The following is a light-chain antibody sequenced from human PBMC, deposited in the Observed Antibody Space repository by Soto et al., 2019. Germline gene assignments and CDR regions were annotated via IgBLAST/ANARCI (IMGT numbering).Light chain of an antibody. CDR3: QQSYNAPS. CDR2: AAF. CDR1: QSISSF. Sequence: DIQMTQSPSSLSASVGDRVTITCRASQSISSFLNWYQQKPGRAPKLLIYAAFSLQSGVPSRFSGSGSGTDFTLTISSLQPEDFATYYCQQSYNAPSFGGGPKVEIK. J-gene: IGKJ4*01. V-gene: IGKV1-39*01.